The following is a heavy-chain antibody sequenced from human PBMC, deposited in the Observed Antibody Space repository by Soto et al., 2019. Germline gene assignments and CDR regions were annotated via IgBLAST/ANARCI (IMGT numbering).Heavy chain of an antibody. CDR2: IIPIFGTA. D-gene: IGHD2-15*01. Sequence: SVKVSCKASGGTFNNYAFHWMRQAPGQGLEWMGGIIPIFGTADHAQRFQGRVTFTADESTRTAYVELSSLRSEDTAVYYCAILLAGPNNWFDPWGQGTLVTVSS. V-gene: IGHV1-69*13. J-gene: IGHJ5*02. CDR1: GGTFNNYA. CDR3: AILLAGPNNWFDP.